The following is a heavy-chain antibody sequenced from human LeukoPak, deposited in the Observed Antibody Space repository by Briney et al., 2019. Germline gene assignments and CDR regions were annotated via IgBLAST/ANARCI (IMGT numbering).Heavy chain of an antibody. CDR3: ARDPDLRRGFDGEGY. V-gene: IGHV3-7*05. Sequence: PGGSLRLSCAASAFTFSSYWMSWVRQAPGKGLEWVANINQDGRQKNYVDSVRGRFTISRGNAKNSLYLQMNSLRAEDTAVYYCARDPDLRRGFDGEGYWGQGTLVTVSS. J-gene: IGHJ4*02. D-gene: IGHD3-10*01. CDR2: INQDGRQK. CDR1: AFTFSSYW.